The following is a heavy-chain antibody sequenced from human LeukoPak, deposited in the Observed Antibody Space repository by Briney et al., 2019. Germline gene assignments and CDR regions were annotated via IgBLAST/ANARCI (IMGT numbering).Heavy chain of an antibody. CDR1: GGSISSYY. J-gene: IGHJ4*02. V-gene: IGHV4-59*01. Sequence: SETLSLTCTVSGGSISSYYWSWIRQPPGKGLEWIGYIYYSGSTNYNPSLKSRVTISVDTSKNQFSLKLSSETAADTAVYYCARGTTKFDYWGQGTLVTVSS. D-gene: IGHD1/OR15-1a*01. CDR3: ARGTTKFDY. CDR2: IYYSGST.